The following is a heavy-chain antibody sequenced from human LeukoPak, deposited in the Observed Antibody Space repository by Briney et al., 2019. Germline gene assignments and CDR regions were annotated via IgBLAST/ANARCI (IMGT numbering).Heavy chain of an antibody. CDR2: GGSAGGT. J-gene: IGHJ3*02. CDR1: GFTFTNHA. CDR3: ASRTWVGAGYYAFDI. Sequence: PGGSLRLSCAASGFTFTNHAVSWVRQAPGKGLEWVSAGGSAGGTYYADSVKGRFTISRDNSGKTMSLQMNRLRVEDTALYYCASRTWVGAGYYAFDIWGQGTMVTVSS. D-gene: IGHD1-26*01. V-gene: IGHV3-23*01.